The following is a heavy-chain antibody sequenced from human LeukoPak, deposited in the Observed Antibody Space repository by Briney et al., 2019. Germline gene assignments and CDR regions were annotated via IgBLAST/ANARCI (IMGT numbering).Heavy chain of an antibody. CDR1: GGTFSSYA. V-gene: IGHV1-69*06. CDR2: IIPIFGTA. Sequence: SVKVSCKASGGTFSSYAISWVRQAPGQGLEWMGGIIPIFGTANYAQKFQGRVTITADKSTSTAYMELSSLRSEDTAVYYCARVPTLLRHNWFDPWGQGTLVTVSS. D-gene: IGHD4-17*01. CDR3: ARVPTLLRHNWFDP. J-gene: IGHJ5*02.